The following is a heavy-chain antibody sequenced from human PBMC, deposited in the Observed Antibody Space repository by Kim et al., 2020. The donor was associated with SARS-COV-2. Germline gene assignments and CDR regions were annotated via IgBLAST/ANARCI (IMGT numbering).Heavy chain of an antibody. CDR1: GGSISSGGYY. CDR2: IYYSGST. Sequence: SETLSLTCTVSGGSISSGGYYWSWIRQHPGKGLEWIGYIYYSGSTYYNPSLKSRVTISVDTSKNQFSLKLSSVTAADTAVYYCARSETGQQLVAQEIKYWYFDLWGRGTLVTVSS. J-gene: IGHJ2*01. D-gene: IGHD6-13*01. CDR3: ARSETGQQLVAQEIKYWYFDL. V-gene: IGHV4-31*03.